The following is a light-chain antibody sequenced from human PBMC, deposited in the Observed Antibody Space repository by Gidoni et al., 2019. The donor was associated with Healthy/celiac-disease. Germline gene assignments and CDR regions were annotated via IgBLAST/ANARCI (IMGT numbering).Light chain of an antibody. V-gene: IGKV3-20*01. CDR1: QSVSSSY. CDR3: QQYGSSPLFT. J-gene: IGKJ3*01. CDR2: GAS. Sequence: EIVFTQSPGTLSLSPGERATLSCRASQSVSSSYLAWYQQKPGQAPRLLIYGASSRATVIPDRFSGRGSGTDFTLTISRLEPADFAVYYCQQYGSSPLFTFGPGTKVDIK.